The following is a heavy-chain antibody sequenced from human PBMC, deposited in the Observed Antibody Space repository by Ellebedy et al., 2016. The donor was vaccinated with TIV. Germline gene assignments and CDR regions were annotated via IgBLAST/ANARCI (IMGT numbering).Heavy chain of an antibody. Sequence: SETLSLXXAVSGYSISSGYYWGWIRQPPGKGLEWIGSIYYSGSTYYNPSLKSRVTISVDTSKNQFSLKLSSVTAADTAVYYCARLYYDSSGHYWGKNYYYYGMDVWGQGTTVTVSS. D-gene: IGHD3-22*01. CDR3: ARLYYDSSGHYWGKNYYYYGMDV. CDR1: GYSISSGYY. CDR2: IYYSGST. J-gene: IGHJ6*02. V-gene: IGHV4-38-2*01.